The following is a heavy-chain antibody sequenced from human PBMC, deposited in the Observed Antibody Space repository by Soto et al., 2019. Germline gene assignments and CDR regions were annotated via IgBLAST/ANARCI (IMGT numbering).Heavy chain of an antibody. D-gene: IGHD3-10*01. CDR1: GGIFSTYA. V-gene: IGHV1-69*01. CDR3: ARDRDDYCSGNYYNRIDF. Sequence: QVQLVQSGAEVKKPGSSVKVSCKASGGIFSTYAISWLRQAPGQGLEWMGGIIPIFGTPNYAQRFQGRVTITAVESTKTDYMELSRLRSEDTAVYYCARDRDDYCSGNYYNRIDFWGQGTLVTVSS. J-gene: IGHJ4*02. CDR2: IIPIFGTP.